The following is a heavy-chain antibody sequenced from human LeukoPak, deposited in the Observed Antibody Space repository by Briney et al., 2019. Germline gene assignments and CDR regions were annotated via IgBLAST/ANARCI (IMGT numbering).Heavy chain of an antibody. J-gene: IGHJ6*03. CDR3: ARDKYYYDSSGFGAVYYYYYMDV. CDR1: GGSISSYY. V-gene: IGHV4-4*07. Sequence: SETLSLTCTVSGGSISSYYWSWIWQPAGKGLEWIGRIYTGGSTNYNPSLKSRVTMSVDTSKNQFSLKLSSVTAADTAVYYCARDKYYYDSSGFGAVYYYYYMDVWGKGTTVTISS. CDR2: IYTGGST. D-gene: IGHD3-22*01.